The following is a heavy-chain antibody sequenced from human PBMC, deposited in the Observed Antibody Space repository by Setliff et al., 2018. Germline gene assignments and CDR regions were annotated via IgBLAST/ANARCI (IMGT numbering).Heavy chain of an antibody. CDR3: ARAAGYSSSWYHYYYGMDV. V-gene: IGHV4-39*01. CDR1: GGSIGRSSYN. J-gene: IGHJ6*02. CDR2: IYYSGST. D-gene: IGHD6-13*01. Sequence: SETLSLTCTVSGGSIGRSSYNWGWIRQPPGKGLEWIGSIYYSGSTYYNPSLKSRVTISVDTSKNQFSLKLSSVTAADTAVYYCARAAGYSSSWYHYYYGMDVWGQGTTVTVSS.